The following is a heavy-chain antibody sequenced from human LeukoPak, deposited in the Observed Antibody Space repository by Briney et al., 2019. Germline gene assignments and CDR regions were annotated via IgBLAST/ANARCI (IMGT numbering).Heavy chain of an antibody. CDR1: GGSFSGYY. V-gene: IGHV4-34*01. CDR2: INHSGST. CDR3: ARGRVDIVVVPAAMSRYFDY. D-gene: IGHD2-2*03. J-gene: IGHJ4*02. Sequence: PSETLSLTCAVYGGSFSGYYWSWIRQPPGKGLEWIGEINHSGSTNYNPSLKSRVTISVDTPKNQFSLKLSSVTAADTAVYYCARGRVDIVVVPAAMSRYFDYWGQGTLVTVSS.